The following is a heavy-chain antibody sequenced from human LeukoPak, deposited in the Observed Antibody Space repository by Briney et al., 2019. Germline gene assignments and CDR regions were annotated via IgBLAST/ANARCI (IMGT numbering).Heavy chain of an antibody. Sequence: ASVKVSCKASGGTFTSYGISWVRQAPGQGLEWMGWISAYNGNTNYAQKLQGRVTMTTDTSTSTAYMELRSLRSDDTAVYYCAREITTSGHNWFDPWGQGTLVTVSS. CDR3: AREITTSGHNWFDP. V-gene: IGHV1-18*01. CDR2: ISAYNGNT. D-gene: IGHD1-1*01. CDR1: GGTFTSYG. J-gene: IGHJ5*02.